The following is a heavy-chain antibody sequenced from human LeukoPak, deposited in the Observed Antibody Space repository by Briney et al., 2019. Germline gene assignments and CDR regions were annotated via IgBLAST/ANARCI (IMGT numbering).Heavy chain of an antibody. CDR2: IKQDGSEK. D-gene: IGHD6-13*01. CDR1: GFTFSTYW. CDR3: AKGLISSPGTSSFDP. Sequence: PGGSLRLSCAASGFTFSTYWMTWVRQAPGKGLEWVANIKQDGSEKYYVDSVKGRFTISRDNAKNSLYLQMNSLRPEDTAVNYCAKGLISSPGTSSFDPWGQGALVTVSS. V-gene: IGHV3-7*01. J-gene: IGHJ5*02.